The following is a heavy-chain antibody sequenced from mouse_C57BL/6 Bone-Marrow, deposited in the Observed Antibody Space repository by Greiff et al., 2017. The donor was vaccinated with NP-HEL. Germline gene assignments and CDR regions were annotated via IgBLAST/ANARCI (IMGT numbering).Heavy chain of an antibody. D-gene: IGHD1-3*01. CDR3: ARDGTRLYWYFDV. CDR2: ISDGGSYT. CDR1: GFTFSSYA. Sequence: EVPLVESVGGLVPPGWSLNLSCAASGFTFSSYAMSFVRQTPDTRLEWVATISDGGSYTYYPDNVKGRFTISRDHAKNNLYLQMSHLKSEDTAMYYCARDGTRLYWYFDVWGTGTTVTVSS. V-gene: IGHV5-4*01. J-gene: IGHJ1*03.